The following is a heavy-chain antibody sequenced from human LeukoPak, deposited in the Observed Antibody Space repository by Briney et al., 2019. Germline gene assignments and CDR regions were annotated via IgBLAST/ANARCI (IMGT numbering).Heavy chain of an antibody. CDR2: IYPGDSDT. J-gene: IGHJ4*02. CDR3: ARADYDFWSGPFDY. D-gene: IGHD3-3*01. CDR1: GYSFTSYW. V-gene: IGHV5-51*01. Sequence: GESLKISCKGSGYSFTSYWIGWVRQMPGKGLEWIGIIYPGDSDTRYSPSFQGQVTISADKSISAAYLQWSSLKASDTAMYYCARADYDFWSGPFDYWGQGTLVTVSS.